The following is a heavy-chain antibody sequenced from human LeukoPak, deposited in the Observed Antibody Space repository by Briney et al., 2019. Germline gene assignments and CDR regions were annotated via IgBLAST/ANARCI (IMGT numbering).Heavy chain of an antibody. V-gene: IGHV3-64*01. J-gene: IGHJ4*02. CDR2: ISSNGGSI. CDR1: GFTFSSYA. CDR3: ARVKIGIAGTDY. Sequence: GGSLRLSCAASGFTFSSYAMHWVRQAPGKGLEYVSAISSNGGSIYYANSVKGRFTISRDNSKNTLYLQMGSLRAEDMAVYYCARVKIGIAGTDYWGQGTLVTVSS. D-gene: IGHD6-13*01.